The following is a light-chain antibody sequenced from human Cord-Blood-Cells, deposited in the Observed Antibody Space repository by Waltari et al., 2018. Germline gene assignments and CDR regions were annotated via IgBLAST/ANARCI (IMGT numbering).Light chain of an antibody. Sequence: QSALTQPRPVSGSPGQSVTIPCTGTSRDVGGYIYVSWYQQHPGKAPQLMIYEGSKRPSGVPDRFSGSKSGNTASLTISGLQAEDEADYYCCSYAGSYVFGTGTKVTVL. J-gene: IGLJ1*01. CDR2: EGS. V-gene: IGLV2-11*01. CDR3: CSYAGSYV. CDR1: SRDVGGYIY.